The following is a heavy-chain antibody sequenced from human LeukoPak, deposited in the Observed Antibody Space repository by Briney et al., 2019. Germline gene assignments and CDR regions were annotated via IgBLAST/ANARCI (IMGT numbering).Heavy chain of an antibody. CDR2: IIPIFGTA. CDR3: ARDRYRAYCGGDCYPDHY. D-gene: IGHD2-21*01. Sequence: ASVKVSCKASGGTFSSYAISWGRQAPGQGLEWMGGIIPIFGTANYAQKFQGRVTITADESTSTAYMELSSLRSEDTAVYYCARDRYRAYCGGDCYPDHYWGQGTLVTVSS. V-gene: IGHV1-69*13. J-gene: IGHJ4*02. CDR1: GGTFSSYA.